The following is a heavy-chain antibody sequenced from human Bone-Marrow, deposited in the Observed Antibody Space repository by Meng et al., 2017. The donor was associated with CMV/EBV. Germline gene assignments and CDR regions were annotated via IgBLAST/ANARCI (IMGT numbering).Heavy chain of an antibody. V-gene: IGHV3-7*01. CDR2: IKQDGSEK. Sequence: GESLKISCAASGFTFNNYWMHWVRQAPGKGLEWVANIKQDGSEKYYVDSVKGRFTISRDNAKNSLYLQMNSLRAEDTAVYYCAKERAEEFDYWGQGTLVTVSS. J-gene: IGHJ4*02. CDR1: GFTFNNYW. CDR3: AKERAEEFDY.